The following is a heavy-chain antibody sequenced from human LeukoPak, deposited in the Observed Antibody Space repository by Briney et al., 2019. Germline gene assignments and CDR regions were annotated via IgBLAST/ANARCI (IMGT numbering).Heavy chain of an antibody. J-gene: IGHJ4*02. Sequence: ASVKVSCKASGYTFTSYDINWVRQATGQGLEWMGWMNPNSGNTGYAQKFQGRVTMTRNTSISTAYMELSSLRSEDTAVYYCARGGPEYSSGWYIPTVYYFDYWGQGTLVTVSS. D-gene: IGHD6-19*01. V-gene: IGHV1-8*01. CDR1: GYTFTSYD. CDR3: ARGGPEYSSGWYIPTVYYFDY. CDR2: MNPNSGNT.